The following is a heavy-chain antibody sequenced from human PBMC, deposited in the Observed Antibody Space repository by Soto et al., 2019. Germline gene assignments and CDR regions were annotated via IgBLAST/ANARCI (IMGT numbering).Heavy chain of an antibody. Sequence: PSETLSLTCTVSGGSIIRGAYYWSWIRQPPGKGLEWIGYIFYTGSTYYNPSLKSRSTMSVDTSKNQFSLKLSSVTAADTAVYYCARFSARGVINYYYGMDVWGQGTTVTVSS. CDR2: IFYTGST. J-gene: IGHJ6*02. V-gene: IGHV4-31*03. D-gene: IGHD3-10*01. CDR1: GGSIIRGAYY. CDR3: ARFSARGVINYYYGMDV.